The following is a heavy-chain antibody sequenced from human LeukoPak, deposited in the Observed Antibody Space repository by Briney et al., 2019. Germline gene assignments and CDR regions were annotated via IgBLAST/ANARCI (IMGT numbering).Heavy chain of an antibody. CDR1: GGSISGGY. J-gene: IGHJ6*02. D-gene: IGHD4-11*01. Sequence: PSETLSLTCTVSGGSISGGYWSWIRQPPGRGLEWIGYIYYSGSTNYNPSLKSRVTISVDTSKNQFSLKLSSVTAADTAVYYCARGATTVSYYYYYGMDVWGQGTTVTVSS. CDR2: IYYSGST. V-gene: IGHV4-59*01. CDR3: ARGATTVSYYYYYGMDV.